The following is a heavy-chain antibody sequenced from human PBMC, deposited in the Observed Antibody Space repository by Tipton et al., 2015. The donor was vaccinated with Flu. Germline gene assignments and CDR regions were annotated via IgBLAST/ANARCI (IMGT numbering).Heavy chain of an antibody. CDR3: ARGYSSSSGSGMDV. CDR2: ISNEGSST. V-gene: IGHV3-74*01. D-gene: IGHD6-6*01. CDR1: GFTFSSYW. Sequence: AASGFTFSSYWMHWVRQAPGKGLVWVSRISNEGSSTTYADSVKGRFTISRDNAKNTLYLQMNSLRAEDTAVYYCARGYSSSSGSGMDVWGQGITVTVSS. J-gene: IGHJ6*02.